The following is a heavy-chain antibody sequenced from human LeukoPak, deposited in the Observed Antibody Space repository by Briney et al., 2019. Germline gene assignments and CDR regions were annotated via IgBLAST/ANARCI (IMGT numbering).Heavy chain of an antibody. CDR3: ARDQDGAFDI. D-gene: IGHD2-15*01. V-gene: IGHV3-21*01. Sequence: PGGSPRLSCAASGFTFSSYEMNWVRQAPGKGLEWVSSISSSSSYIYYADSVKGRFTISRDNAKNSLYLQMNSLRAEDTAVYYCARDQDGAFDIWGQGTMVTVSS. J-gene: IGHJ3*02. CDR2: ISSSSSYI. CDR1: GFTFSSYE.